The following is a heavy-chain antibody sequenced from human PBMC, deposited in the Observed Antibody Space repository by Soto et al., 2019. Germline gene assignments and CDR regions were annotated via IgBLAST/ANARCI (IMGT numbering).Heavy chain of an antibody. D-gene: IGHD2-2*01. J-gene: IGHJ5*02. V-gene: IGHV4-39*01. CDR1: GGSISSSTYY. Sequence: QLQLQESGPGLVKPSETLSLTCSVSGGSISSSTYYWGWIRQPPGKGLEWIGTIYYSGSTYYNPSLKSRVTISVDTSKTQFSLKLSSVTAADTAVYYCASLKLVPEGWFDPWGQGTLVTVSS. CDR2: IYYSGST. CDR3: ASLKLVPEGWFDP.